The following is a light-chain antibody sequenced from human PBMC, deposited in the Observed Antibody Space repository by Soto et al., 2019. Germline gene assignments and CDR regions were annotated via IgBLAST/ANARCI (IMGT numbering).Light chain of an antibody. CDR1: RSDIGDSNF. CDR2: EVN. J-gene: IGLJ6*01. V-gene: IGLV2-14*01. Sequence: QAVVTQPASVSGSPGQSVTISCTGPRSDIGDSNFISWYQHSPGKAPRLLIYEVNNRPSGVSRRFSGSKAGNTASLTISGLLEDDEADYFCASFSSGTILVFGSGTQLTVL. CDR3: ASFSSGTILV.